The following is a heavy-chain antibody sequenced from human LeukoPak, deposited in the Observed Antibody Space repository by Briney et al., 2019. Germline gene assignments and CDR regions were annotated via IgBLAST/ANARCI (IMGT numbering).Heavy chain of an antibody. J-gene: IGHJ5*02. CDR2: ISAYNGNA. D-gene: IGHD1-26*01. CDR1: GYTFTSYG. V-gene: IGHV1-18*01. Sequence: ASVKVSCKASGYTFTSYGISWVRQAPGQGLEWMGWISAYNGNANYAQKLQGRVTMTTDTSTSTAYMELRSLRSDDTAVYYCAKDQRWESPHYLDPWGQGTLVTVSS. CDR3: AKDQRWESPHYLDP.